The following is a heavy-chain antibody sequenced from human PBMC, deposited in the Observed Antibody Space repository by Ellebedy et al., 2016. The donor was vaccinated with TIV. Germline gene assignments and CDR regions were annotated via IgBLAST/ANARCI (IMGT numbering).Heavy chain of an antibody. CDR3: ARRSSRNVMDV. D-gene: IGHD6-13*01. V-gene: IGHV6-1*01. CDR2: TYYRSKWYN. Sequence: SQTLSLTCAISGDRVSSNSAGWHWLRPSPSRGLEWLGRTYYRSKWYNDYAVSVKSRITINPDTSKNQFSLQLNSVTPEDTAVYYGARRSSRNVMDVWGQGTTVTVSS. CDR1: GDRVSSNSAG. J-gene: IGHJ6*02.